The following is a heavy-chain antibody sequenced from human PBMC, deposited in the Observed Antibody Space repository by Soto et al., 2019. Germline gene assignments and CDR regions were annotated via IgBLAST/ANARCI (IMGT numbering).Heavy chain of an antibody. D-gene: IGHD3-22*01. CDR3: AREYYYDSSGFDY. J-gene: IGHJ4*02. V-gene: IGHV4-31*03. CDR2: IYYSGST. Sequence: QVQLQESGPGLVKPSQTLSLTCTVSGVSISSGGYYWTWIRQHPQKGLEWTGHIYYSGSTYYNPSLKSRVTVSVDTSKNQFSLKLSSVTAADTAVYYCAREYYYDSSGFDYWGQGTLVTVSS. CDR1: GVSISSGGYY.